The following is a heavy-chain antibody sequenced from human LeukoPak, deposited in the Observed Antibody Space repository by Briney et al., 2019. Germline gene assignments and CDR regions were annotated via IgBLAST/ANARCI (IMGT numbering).Heavy chain of an antibody. Sequence: GASVKVSCKASGYTFPSYFMHWVRQAPGQGLEWMGIINPTGGSTTYAQKFQGRVTMTRDTSTSTAYMELSSLRSDDTAVYYCASLRLGELSPFDYWGQGTLVTVSS. CDR2: INPTGGST. CDR1: GYTFPSYF. D-gene: IGHD3-16*02. CDR3: ASLRLGELSPFDY. V-gene: IGHV1-46*01. J-gene: IGHJ4*02.